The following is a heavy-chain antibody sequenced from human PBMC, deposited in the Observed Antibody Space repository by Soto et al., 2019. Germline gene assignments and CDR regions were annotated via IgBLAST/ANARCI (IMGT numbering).Heavy chain of an antibody. Sequence: PSETLSLTSAVYGGSFSVSFWSWIRQPPGKGLEWIGEINHSGSTNYNPSLKSRVTISVDASKNQFSLKLSSVTAADTAVYYCARNSRRWYQLLFFSWFDPWGQGTLVTVSS. CDR1: GGSFSVSF. CDR3: ARNSRRWYQLLFFSWFDP. V-gene: IGHV4-34*01. CDR2: INHSGST. J-gene: IGHJ5*02. D-gene: IGHD2-2*01.